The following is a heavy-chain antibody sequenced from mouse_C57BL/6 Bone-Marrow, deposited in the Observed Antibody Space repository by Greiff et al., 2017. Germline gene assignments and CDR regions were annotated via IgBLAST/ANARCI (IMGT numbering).Heavy chain of an antibody. V-gene: IGHV1-81*01. CDR3: ARLGTTGFDY. CDR1: GYTFTSYG. J-gene: IGHJ2*01. CDR2: IYPRSGNT. Sequence: QVHVKQSGAELARPGASVKLSCKASGYTFTSYGISWVKQRTGQGLEWIGEIYPRSGNTYYNEKFKGKATLTADKSSSTAYMELRSLTSEDSAVYFCARLGTTGFDYWGQGTTLTVSS. D-gene: IGHD2-13*01.